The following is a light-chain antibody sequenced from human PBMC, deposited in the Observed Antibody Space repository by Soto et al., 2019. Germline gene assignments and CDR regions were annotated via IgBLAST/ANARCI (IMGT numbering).Light chain of an antibody. Sequence: DIQMTQSPSSLSASVGDRVTITCRASQSISSYLNWYQQKPGKAPKLLIYAASSLQSGVPSRFSGSGSGTDFTLTISSLQPVDFATYYCQQSYSRAWTFGQGTKVEIK. V-gene: IGKV1-39*01. CDR3: QQSYSRAWT. CDR2: AAS. J-gene: IGKJ1*01. CDR1: QSISSY.